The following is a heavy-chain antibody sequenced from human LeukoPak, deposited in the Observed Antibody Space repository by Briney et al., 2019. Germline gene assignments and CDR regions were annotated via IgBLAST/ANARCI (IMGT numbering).Heavy chain of an antibody. J-gene: IGHJ4*02. CDR3: AKGLYYYDSSGYW. Sequence: GGSLRLSCAASGFIFSNFPLHWVRQTPDKGLECVAIMSSDGNTKYYANSVRGRFTVSRDNSKNTVYLQMNSLRVEDTAVYYCAKGLYYYDSSGYWWGQGTLVTVSS. CDR1: GFIFSNFP. V-gene: IGHV3-30-3*01. D-gene: IGHD3-22*01. CDR2: MSSDGNTK.